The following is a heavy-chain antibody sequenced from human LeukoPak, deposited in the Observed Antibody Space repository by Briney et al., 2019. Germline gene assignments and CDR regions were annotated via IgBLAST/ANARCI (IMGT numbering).Heavy chain of an antibody. D-gene: IGHD3-16*01. CDR1: GGSISSSSYY. J-gene: IGHJ4*02. Sequence: LSLTCTVSGGSISSSSYYWGWIRQAPGKGLEWVSYISSSGSTIYYADSVKGRFTISRDNAKDSLYLQMNSLRAEDTAVYYCARAGGPVDWGQGTLVTVSS. CDR2: ISSSGSTI. V-gene: IGHV3-11*01. CDR3: ARAGGPVD.